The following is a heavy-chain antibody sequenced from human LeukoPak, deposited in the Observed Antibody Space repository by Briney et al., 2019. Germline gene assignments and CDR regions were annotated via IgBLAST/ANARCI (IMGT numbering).Heavy chain of an antibody. CDR3: AKALYGGHDY. CDR2: LSGNGNTI. CDR1: GFTFSTYA. J-gene: IGHJ4*02. D-gene: IGHD4-23*01. Sequence: PGGSLRLSCAASGFTFSTYAMSWVRQAPGKGLECVSALSGNGNTIYYADSVKGRFTISRDNSKNTLSLQMNSLRAEDTAVYYCAKALYGGHDYWGQGTLVIVSS. V-gene: IGHV3-23*01.